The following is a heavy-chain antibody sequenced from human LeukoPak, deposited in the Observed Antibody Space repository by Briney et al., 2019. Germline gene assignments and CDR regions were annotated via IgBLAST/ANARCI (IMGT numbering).Heavy chain of an antibody. V-gene: IGHV4-59*12. CDR3: ARVDIVVLPSADFDY. Sequence: PSETLSLTCTVSGGSISSYYWSWIRQPPGKGLEWIGYIYYSGSTYYNPSLKSRVTISVDTSKNQFSLKLSSVTAADTAVYYCARVDIVVLPSADFDYWGQGTLVTVSS. CDR2: IYYSGST. CDR1: GGSISSYY. J-gene: IGHJ4*02. D-gene: IGHD2-2*01.